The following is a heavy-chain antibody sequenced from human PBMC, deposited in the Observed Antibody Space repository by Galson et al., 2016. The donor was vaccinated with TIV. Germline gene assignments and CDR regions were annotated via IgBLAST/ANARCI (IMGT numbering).Heavy chain of an antibody. J-gene: IGHJ4*02. CDR3: ARDIPCGGACYFFDD. CDR2: ILPISGTT. Sequence: SVKVSCKASGGNFNNYAINWVRQAPGQGLEWMGGILPISGTTNYAQNFQGRLTINTGESTTTVTMELSSLTPKDTAVYFCARDIPCGGACYFFDDWGQGTLVTVSS. D-gene: IGHD2-21*02. CDR1: GGNFNNYA. V-gene: IGHV1-69*05.